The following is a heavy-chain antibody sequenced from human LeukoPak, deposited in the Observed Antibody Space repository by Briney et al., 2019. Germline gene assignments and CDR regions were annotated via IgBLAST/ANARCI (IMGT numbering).Heavy chain of an antibody. CDR3: ARRQYGGNPTLDY. CDR2: INSDGSST. CDR1: GFTFSSYR. V-gene: IGHV3-74*01. J-gene: IGHJ4*02. D-gene: IGHD4-23*01. Sequence: QAGGSLRLSCAASGFTFSSYRMHWVRQAPGKGLVWVSRINSDGSSTICADSVKGRFTISRDNAKNTVYLQMNSLRAEDTAVYFCARRQYGGNPTLDYWGQGTLVTVSS.